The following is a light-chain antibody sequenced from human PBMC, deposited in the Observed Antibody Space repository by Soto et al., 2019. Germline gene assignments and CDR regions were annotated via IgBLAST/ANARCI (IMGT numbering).Light chain of an antibody. Sequence: QSVLTQPPSVSGAPGQRVTISCTGSGSNIGAGYDVHWYQHRPGTAPKLLVFCDSHRPSGVPDRFSGSKSGTSASLAITGLQAEDEGDYYCQSYDSTLAARYVFGTGTKLTVL. CDR3: QSYDSTLAARYV. CDR1: GSNIGAGYD. J-gene: IGLJ1*01. V-gene: IGLV1-40*01. CDR2: CDS.